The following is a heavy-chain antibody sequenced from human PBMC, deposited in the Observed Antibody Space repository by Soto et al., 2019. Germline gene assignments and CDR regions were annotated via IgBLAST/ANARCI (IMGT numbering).Heavy chain of an antibody. CDR3: ARESNWRGFDN. CDR2: IHDSGST. V-gene: IGHV4-61*01. J-gene: IGHJ4*02. Sequence: QVQLQESGPGLVKPSETLSLSCTVSGDSISIGNYQWSWIRQPPGKGLQWIGFIHDSGSTNYNPSLKSRVTISLDTSKNQFSLELSSVTAADTAIYYCARESNWRGFDNWGQGALVTVSS. CDR1: GDSISIGNYQ. D-gene: IGHD1-1*01.